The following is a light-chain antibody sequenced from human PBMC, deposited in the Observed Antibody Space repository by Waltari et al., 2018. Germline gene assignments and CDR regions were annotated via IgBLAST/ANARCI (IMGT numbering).Light chain of an antibody. Sequence: QSALTQPASVSESPGQSIHISCPGTNSDVGAYNYVSWSPQHPGKAPKLMIYEVSNRPSGFSNRFSGSKSGNTASLTISGLQAEDEGDYYCSSYSGTSTWVFGGGTKLTVL. CDR3: SSYSGTSTWV. V-gene: IGLV2-14*01. CDR2: EVS. J-gene: IGLJ3*02. CDR1: NSDVGAYNY.